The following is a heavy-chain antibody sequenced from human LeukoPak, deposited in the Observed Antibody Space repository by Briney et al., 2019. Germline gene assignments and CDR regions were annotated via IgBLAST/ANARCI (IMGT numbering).Heavy chain of an antibody. CDR1: GVSISSYY. Sequence: SETLSLTCTVSGVSISSYYWSWIRQPPGKGLEWIGYIYYSGSTNYNPSLKGRVTISVDTSKNQFSLKLSSVTAADTAVYYCARMGSGTSFDYWGQGTLVTVSS. CDR3: ARMGSGTSFDY. V-gene: IGHV4-59*01. CDR2: IYYSGST. J-gene: IGHJ4*02. D-gene: IGHD2-2*01.